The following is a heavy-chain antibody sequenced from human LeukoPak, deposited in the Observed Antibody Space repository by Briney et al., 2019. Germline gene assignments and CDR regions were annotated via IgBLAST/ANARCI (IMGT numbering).Heavy chain of an antibody. CDR3: ARREEDNNHHHYFGS. J-gene: IGHJ4*02. D-gene: IGHD2/OR15-2a*01. CDR1: GGSISSYY. CDR2: IYYSGST. V-gene: IGHV4-59*08. Sequence: SETLSLTCTVSGGSISSYYWSWIRQPPGKGLEWIGYIYYSGSTNYNPSLKSRVTISVDTSKNQFSLKLSSVTAADTAVYYCARREEDNNHHHYFGSWGQGTLVTVSS.